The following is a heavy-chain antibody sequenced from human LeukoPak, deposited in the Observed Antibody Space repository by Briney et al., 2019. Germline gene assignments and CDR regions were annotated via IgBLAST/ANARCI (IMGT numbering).Heavy chain of an antibody. D-gene: IGHD3-9*01. Sequence: SETLSLTCTVSGGSISSYYWSWIRQPPGKGLEWIGYIYYSGSTNYSPSLKSRVTISVDTSKNQFSLKLSSVTAADTAVYYCARAHDILTGYPFDYWGQGTLVTVSS. V-gene: IGHV4-59*01. J-gene: IGHJ4*02. CDR3: ARAHDILTGYPFDY. CDR2: IYYSGST. CDR1: GGSISSYY.